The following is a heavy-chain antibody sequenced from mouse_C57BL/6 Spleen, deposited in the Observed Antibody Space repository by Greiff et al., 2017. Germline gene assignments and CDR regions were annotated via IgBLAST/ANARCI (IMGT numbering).Heavy chain of an antibody. J-gene: IGHJ2*01. CDR1: GYSITSGYY. CDR2: ISYDGSN. Sequence: DVKLQESGPGLVKPSQSLSLTCSVTGYSITSGYYWNWIRQFPGNKLEWMGYISYDGSNNYNPSLKNRISITRDTSKNQFFLKLNSVTTEDTATYYCARVNWDGYFDYWGQGTTLTVSS. CDR3: ARVNWDGYFDY. V-gene: IGHV3-6*01. D-gene: IGHD4-1*02.